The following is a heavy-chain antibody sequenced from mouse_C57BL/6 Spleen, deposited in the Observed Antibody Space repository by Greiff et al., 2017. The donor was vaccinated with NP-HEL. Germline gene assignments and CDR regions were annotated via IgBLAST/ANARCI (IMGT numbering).Heavy chain of an antibody. Sequence: VQLQQPGAELVRPGSSVKLSCKASGYTFTSYWMHWVKQRPIQGLEWIGNIDPSDSETHYNQKFKDKATLTVDKSSSTAYMQLSSLTSEDSAVYYCAREAGPAWFAYWGQGTLVTVSA. V-gene: IGHV1-52*01. CDR2: IDPSDSET. D-gene: IGHD3-2*02. CDR3: AREAGPAWFAY. J-gene: IGHJ3*01. CDR1: GYTFTSYW.